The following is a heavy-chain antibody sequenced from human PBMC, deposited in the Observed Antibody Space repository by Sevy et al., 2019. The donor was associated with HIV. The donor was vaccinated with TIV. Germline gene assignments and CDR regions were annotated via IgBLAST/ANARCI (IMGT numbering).Heavy chain of an antibody. V-gene: IGHV3-7*03. D-gene: IGHD3-3*01. J-gene: IGHJ3*02. CDR2: IKQDGSEK. Sequence: GGSLRLSCAASGFTFSSYWMSWVRQAPGKGLEWVANIKQDGSEKYYVDSVKGRFTISRDNAKNSLYLQMNILRAEDTAVYYCAGTYYDFWSGYTDDAFDIWGQGTMVTVSS. CDR3: AGTYYDFWSGYTDDAFDI. CDR1: GFTFSSYW.